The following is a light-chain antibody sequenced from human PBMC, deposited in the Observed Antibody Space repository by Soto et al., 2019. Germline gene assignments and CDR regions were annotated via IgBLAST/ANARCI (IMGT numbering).Light chain of an antibody. CDR3: QQLKSYPLT. Sequence: DIQLTQSPSFLSASVGDRVTITCRASQGISSSLAWYQQRAGKAPKFLLYAAPTLQSGAPSRFSGSGSGTEFALTISSLQPEDSATYYCQQLKSYPLTFGGGTKVEIK. CDR2: AAP. J-gene: IGKJ4*01. CDR1: QGISSS. V-gene: IGKV1-9*01.